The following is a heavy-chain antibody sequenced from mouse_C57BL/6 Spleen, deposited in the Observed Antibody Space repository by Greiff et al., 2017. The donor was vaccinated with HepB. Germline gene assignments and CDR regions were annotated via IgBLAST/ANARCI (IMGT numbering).Heavy chain of an antibody. V-gene: IGHV1-61*01. CDR2: IYPSDSGT. D-gene: IGHD1-1*01. CDR3: ARRDYGSSYGYFDV. CDR1: GYTFTSYW. Sequence: VQLQQSGAELVRPGSSVKLSCKASGYTFTSYWMDWVKQRPGQGLEWIGNIYPSDSGTHYNQKFKDKATLTVDKSASTAYMQLSSQTSEDSAVYYCARRDYGSSYGYFDVWGTGTTVTVSS. J-gene: IGHJ1*03.